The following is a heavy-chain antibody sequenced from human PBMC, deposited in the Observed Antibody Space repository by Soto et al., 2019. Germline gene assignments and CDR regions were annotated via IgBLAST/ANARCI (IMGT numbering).Heavy chain of an antibody. J-gene: IGHJ4*02. CDR1: GDSIKHYY. D-gene: IGHD2-2*01. CDR2: IYYTGST. V-gene: IGHV4-59*01. Sequence: SETLSLTSTVSGDSIKHYYWSWIRQPPGKRLEWIGYIYYTGSTTYNPSLESRVTMSVDTSKNQFSLKLSSVNAADTAGYYCAKYRRTEEEGFTLDSWGRGTLVPVSS. CDR3: AKYRRTEEEGFTLDS.